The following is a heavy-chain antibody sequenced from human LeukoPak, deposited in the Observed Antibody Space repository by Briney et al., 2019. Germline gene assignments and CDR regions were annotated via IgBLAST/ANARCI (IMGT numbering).Heavy chain of an antibody. D-gene: IGHD2-15*01. CDR1: GDSISNYY. Sequence: PSETLSLTCTVSGDSISNYYWTWIRQPPGKGLEWIGYIYYSGNTDSNPSLKSRVTISVDTSKNQFSLKLSSVTAADTAVYYCARTYCSGGSCHFDYWGQGTLVTVSS. CDR3: ARTYCSGGSCHFDY. J-gene: IGHJ4*02. V-gene: IGHV4-59*08. CDR2: IYYSGNT.